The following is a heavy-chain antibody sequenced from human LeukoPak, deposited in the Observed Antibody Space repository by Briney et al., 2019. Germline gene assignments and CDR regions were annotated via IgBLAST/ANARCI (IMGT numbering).Heavy chain of an antibody. D-gene: IGHD3-10*02. J-gene: IGHJ4*02. Sequence: PSETLSLTCAVYGGSFSGYYWSWIRQPPGKGLEWIGEINHRGSANYNPSLKSRVTISVDTSKNQFSLKLSSVIAADTAVYYCARGPPMSYWGQGTLDTVSS. CDR3: ARGPPMSY. CDR1: GGSFSGYY. V-gene: IGHV4-34*01. CDR2: INHRGSA.